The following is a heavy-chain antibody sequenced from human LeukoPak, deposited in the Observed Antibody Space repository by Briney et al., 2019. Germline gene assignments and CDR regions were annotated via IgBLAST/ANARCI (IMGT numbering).Heavy chain of an antibody. CDR1: GGTFSSYD. V-gene: IGHV1-8*03. J-gene: IGHJ5*02. CDR3: ARGRGYSYGSWFDP. D-gene: IGHD5-18*01. CDR2: MNPNSGNT. Sequence: ASVKVSCKASGGTFSSYDINWVRQATGQGLEWMGWMNPNSGNTGYAQKFQGRVTITRNTSISTAYMELSSLRSEDTAVYYCARGRGYSYGSWFDPWGQGTLVTVSS.